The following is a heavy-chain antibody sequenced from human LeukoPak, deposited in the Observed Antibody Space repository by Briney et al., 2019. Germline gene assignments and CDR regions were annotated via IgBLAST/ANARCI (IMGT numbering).Heavy chain of an antibody. D-gene: IGHD4-11*01. CDR2: INPNSGGT. J-gene: IGHJ6*02. Sequence: ASVKVFCKASGYTFTGYYMHWVRQAPGQGLEWMGWINPNSGGTNYAQKFQGRVTMTRDTSISTAYMELSRLRSDDTAVYYCARDASGVNYSNYYYYYGMDVWGQGTTVTVSS. CDR1: GYTFTGYY. V-gene: IGHV1-2*02. CDR3: ARDASGVNYSNYYYYYGMDV.